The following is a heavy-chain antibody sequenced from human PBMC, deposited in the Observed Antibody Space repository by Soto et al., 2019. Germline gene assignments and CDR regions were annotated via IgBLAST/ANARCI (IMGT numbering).Heavy chain of an antibody. Sequence: EVQLLESGGGLVQPGGSLRLSCAASGFSFSAYVMNWVRQAPGKGLDWVSAVGGSGSATYYAESVKGRFTISRDNSKNTVYLQMNNLRAEDTAVYYCAKGLVFSGSTPLYWGQGTLVTVSS. CDR3: AKGLVFSGSTPLY. CDR2: VGGSGSAT. V-gene: IGHV3-23*01. D-gene: IGHD1-26*01. CDR1: GFSFSAYV. J-gene: IGHJ4*02.